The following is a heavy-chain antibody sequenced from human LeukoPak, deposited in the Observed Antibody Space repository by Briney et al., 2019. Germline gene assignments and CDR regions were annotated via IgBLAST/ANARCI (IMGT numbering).Heavy chain of an antibody. CDR3: AGRYCSSTSCYPFDP. D-gene: IGHD2-2*01. V-gene: IGHV4-30-4*08. J-gene: IGHJ5*02. CDR2: IYYSGST. CDR1: SGSISSGDYY. Sequence: PSETLSLTCTVSSGSISSGDYYWSWIRQPPGKGLEWIGYIYYSGSTYYNPSLKSRVTISVDTSKNQFSLKLSSVTAADTAVYYCAGRYCSSTSCYPFDPWGQGTLVTVSS.